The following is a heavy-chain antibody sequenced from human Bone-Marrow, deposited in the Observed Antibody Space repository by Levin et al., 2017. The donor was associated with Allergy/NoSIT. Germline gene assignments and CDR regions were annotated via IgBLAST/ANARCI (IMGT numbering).Heavy chain of an antibody. V-gene: IGHV3-49*03. CDR3: TRDLSGPHYCSGGSCYLAY. CDR2: IRSKAYGGTT. J-gene: IGHJ4*02. CDR1: GFTFGDYS. D-gene: IGHD2-15*01. Sequence: GESLKISCTSSGFTFGDYSMSWFRPAPGKGLEWVGFIRSKAYGGTTEYAASVKGRFTISRDDSKSIAYLQMNSLKTEDTAVYYCTRDLSGPHYCSGGSCYLAYWGQGTLVTVSS.